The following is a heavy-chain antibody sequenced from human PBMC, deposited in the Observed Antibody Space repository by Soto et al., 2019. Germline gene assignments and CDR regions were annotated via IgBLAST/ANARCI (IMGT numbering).Heavy chain of an antibody. V-gene: IGHV1-8*02. D-gene: IGHD6-19*01. CDR1: GGTFSSYA. Sequence: ASVKVSCKASGGTFSSYAINWVRQATGQGLEWMGWMNPNSGNTGYAQKFQGRVTMTRNTSISTAYMELSSLRSEDTAVYYCAKVRYSSPMGYYYGMDVWGQGTTVTVSS. CDR3: AKVRYSSPMGYYYGMDV. J-gene: IGHJ6*02. CDR2: MNPNSGNT.